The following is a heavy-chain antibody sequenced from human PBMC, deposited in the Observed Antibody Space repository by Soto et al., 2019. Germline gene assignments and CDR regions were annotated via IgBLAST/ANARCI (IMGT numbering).Heavy chain of an antibody. Sequence: GGSLRLSCAASGFTFSSYAMSWIRQAPGKGLEWVSAISGSGGSTYYADSVKGRFTISRDNSKNTLYLQMNSLRAEDTAVYYCAKDPGSGYCSGGSCYYWGQGTLVTVSS. CDR1: GFTFSSYA. D-gene: IGHD2-15*01. CDR2: ISGSGGST. J-gene: IGHJ4*02. CDR3: AKDPGSGYCSGGSCYY. V-gene: IGHV3-23*01.